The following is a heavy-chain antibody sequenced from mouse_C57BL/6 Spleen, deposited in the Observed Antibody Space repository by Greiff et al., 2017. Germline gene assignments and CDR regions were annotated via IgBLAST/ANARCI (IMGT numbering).Heavy chain of an antibody. CDR1: GYTFTDYN. Sequence: EVKLQGSGPELVKPGASVKMSCKASGYTFTDYNMHWVKQSHGKSLEWIGYINPNNGGTSYNQKFKGKATLTVNKSSSTAYMELRSLTSEDSAVYYCARYRGRGNYYAMDYWGQGTSVTVSS. CDR3: ARYRGRGNYYAMDY. CDR2: INPNNGGT. J-gene: IGHJ4*01. V-gene: IGHV1-22*01.